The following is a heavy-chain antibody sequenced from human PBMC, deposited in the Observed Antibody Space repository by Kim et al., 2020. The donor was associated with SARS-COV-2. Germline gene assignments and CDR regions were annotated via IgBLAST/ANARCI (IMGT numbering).Heavy chain of an antibody. D-gene: IGHD3-3*01. Sequence: GGSLRLSCAASGFTFSSYAMHWVRQAPGKGLEWVAVIWYDGSNKYYAESVKGRFTISRDNSKNTLYLQMNSLRAEDTAVYYCAKDVEGRTIFDGWYFDLRGRGTLVTVSS. J-gene: IGHJ2*01. CDR3: AKDVEGRTIFDGWYFDL. CDR1: GFTFSSYA. CDR2: IWYDGSNK. V-gene: IGHV3-33*06.